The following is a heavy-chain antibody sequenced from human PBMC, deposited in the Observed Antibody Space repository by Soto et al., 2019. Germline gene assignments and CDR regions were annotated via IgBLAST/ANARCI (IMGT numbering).Heavy chain of an antibody. J-gene: IGHJ4*02. CDR3: ARAGRNGAL. CDR1: GFTFSDYY. CDR2: ISSSGTTI. V-gene: IGHV3-11*01. D-gene: IGHD3-10*01. Sequence: GESLKISCAASGFTFSDYYMSWLRQAPGKGLEWVSYISSSGTTIYYADSLKGRFTISRDNAKNSLYLQMNSLRAEDTAVYFCARAGRNGALWGQGTLVTVSS.